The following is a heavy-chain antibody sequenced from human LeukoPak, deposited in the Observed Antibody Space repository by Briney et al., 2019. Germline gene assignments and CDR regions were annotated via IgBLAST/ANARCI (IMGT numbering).Heavy chain of an antibody. CDR1: GYSFTNYW. Sequence: GESLKISRQGSGYSFTNYWIGWVRQLPGKGLEWMGIIYPGDSDTTYSPSFQGQVTISADKSISTAYLQWSSLKASDTAIYYCARRYCSGGSCYRNWFDPWGQGTLVTVSS. V-gene: IGHV5-51*01. CDR3: ARRYCSGGSCYRNWFDP. CDR2: IYPGDSDT. J-gene: IGHJ5*02. D-gene: IGHD2-15*01.